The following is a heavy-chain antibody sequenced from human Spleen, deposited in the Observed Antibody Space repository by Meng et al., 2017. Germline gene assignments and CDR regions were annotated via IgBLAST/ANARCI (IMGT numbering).Heavy chain of an antibody. CDR1: GFSFSNYA. V-gene: IGHV3-23*04. D-gene: IGHD1-14*01. CDR3: AKHII. Sequence: EVQLVESGGDLVQSGGSLRLSCSASGFSFSNYAMSWVRQAPGKGLEWVSTISGNGDSAYYADSVKGRFTISRDNSKNTQYLQMNSLRDDDTAIYYCAKHIIWGQGILVTVSS. CDR2: ISGNGDSA. J-gene: IGHJ4*02.